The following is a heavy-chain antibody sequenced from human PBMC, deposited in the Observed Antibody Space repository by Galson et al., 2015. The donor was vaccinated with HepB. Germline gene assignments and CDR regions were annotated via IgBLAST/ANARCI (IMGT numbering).Heavy chain of an antibody. CDR3: ARLGYCSGGSCYEVSYYYYYGMDV. D-gene: IGHD2-15*01. CDR1: GYTFTSYG. J-gene: IGHJ6*02. V-gene: IGHV1-18*04. Sequence: SVKVSCKASGYTFTSYGISWVRQAPGQGLEWMGWISAYNGNTNYAQKLQGRVTMPTDTSTSTAYMELRSLRSDDTAVYYCARLGYCSGGSCYEVSYYYYYGMDVWGQGTTVTVSS. CDR2: ISAYNGNT.